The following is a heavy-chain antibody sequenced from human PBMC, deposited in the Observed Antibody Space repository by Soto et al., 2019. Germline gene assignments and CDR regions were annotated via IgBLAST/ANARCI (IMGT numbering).Heavy chain of an antibody. CDR3: TRGRAVTGGWFEL. J-gene: IGHJ5*02. D-gene: IGHD2-21*02. Sequence: PSETLSLTCTVSGGSISSSTNYWGWILHPPGKGLEWIGSIYHSGSTYYNPSLKSRLSISVETAKNQFSLRLSSVTATDTAVYFCTRGRAVTGGWFELWGQGTLVTV. CDR2: IYHSGST. CDR1: GGSISSSTNY. V-gene: IGHV4-39*02.